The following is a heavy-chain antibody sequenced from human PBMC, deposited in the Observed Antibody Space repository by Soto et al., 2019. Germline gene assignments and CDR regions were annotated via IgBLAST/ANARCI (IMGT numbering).Heavy chain of an antibody. CDR3: ARGGYDTSGDYFDY. CDR2: IYSGGIT. J-gene: IGHJ4*02. D-gene: IGHD3-22*01. CDR1: GFTVAGNF. V-gene: IGHV3-53*01. Sequence: LRLSCAASGFTVAGNFMSWVRQAPGKGLEWISLIYSGGITSYADSVRGRFIISRDNSLNTLFLQMNNLRVGDTAVYFCARGGYDTSGDYFDYWGQGAQVTVSS.